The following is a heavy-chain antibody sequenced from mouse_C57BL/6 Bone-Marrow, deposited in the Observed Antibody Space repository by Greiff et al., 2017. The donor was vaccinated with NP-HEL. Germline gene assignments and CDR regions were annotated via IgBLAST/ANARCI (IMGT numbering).Heavy chain of an antibody. D-gene: IGHD1-1*01. Sequence: EVMLVESGGGLVQPGGSLKLSCAASGFTFSDYYMYWVRQTPEKRLEWVAYISNGGGSTYYPDTVKGRFTISRDNAKNTLYLQMSRLKSEDTAMYYCARRTTVYYYAMDYWGQGTSVTVSS. CDR3: ARRTTVYYYAMDY. V-gene: IGHV5-12*01. CDR1: GFTFSDYY. J-gene: IGHJ4*01. CDR2: ISNGGGST.